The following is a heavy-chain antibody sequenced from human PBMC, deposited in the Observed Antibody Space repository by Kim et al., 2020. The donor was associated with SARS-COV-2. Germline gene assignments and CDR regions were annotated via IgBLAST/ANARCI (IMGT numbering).Heavy chain of an antibody. CDR1: GGSISSGDYY. D-gene: IGHD2-2*01. CDR3: AIVGPVVLVAAAIALTD. Sequence: SETLSLTCTVSGGSISSGDYYWSWIRQPPGKGLEWIGYIYYSGSTYYNPSLKSRVTISVDTSKNQFSLKLSSVTAADTAVYYCAIVGPVVLVAAAIALTDWGQGTLVTVSS. V-gene: IGHV4-30-4*01. CDR2: IYYSGST. J-gene: IGHJ4*02.